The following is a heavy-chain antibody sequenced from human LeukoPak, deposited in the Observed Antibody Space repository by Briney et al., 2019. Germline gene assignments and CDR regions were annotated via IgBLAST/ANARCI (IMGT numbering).Heavy chain of an antibody. CDR1: GGSLSSYY. CDR3: ARVSPLYYSSGYSSYYGMDV. D-gene: IGHD3-22*01. Sequence: PSETLSLTCTVSGGSLSSYYWSWIRQPPGKGLECIGYIYYSGSTTYNPSLKSRVTISVDTSKNQFSLKLSSVTAADTAVYYCARVSPLYYSSGYSSYYGMDVWGQGTTVTVSS. CDR2: IYYSGST. J-gene: IGHJ6*02. V-gene: IGHV4-59*01.